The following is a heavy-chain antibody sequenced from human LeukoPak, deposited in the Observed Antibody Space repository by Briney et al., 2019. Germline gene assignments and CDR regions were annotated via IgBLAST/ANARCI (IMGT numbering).Heavy chain of an antibody. D-gene: IGHD3-10*01. CDR1: GFTFSSYN. Sequence: GGSLRLSCVASGFTFSSYNMNLVRQAPGKGLEWVSSITASSTYIYYADSVRGRFTISRDNAKKSLYLQMNSLRAEDTAVYYCARGVRGISPWGQGTLVTVSS. J-gene: IGHJ4*02. CDR2: ITASSTYI. V-gene: IGHV3-21*01. CDR3: ARGVRGISP.